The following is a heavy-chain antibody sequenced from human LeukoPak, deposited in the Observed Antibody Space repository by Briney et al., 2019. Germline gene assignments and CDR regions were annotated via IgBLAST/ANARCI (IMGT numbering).Heavy chain of an antibody. CDR2: FDPEDGET. CDR3: ASGGYSSSWWGRFDP. V-gene: IGHV1-24*01. J-gene: IGHJ5*02. D-gene: IGHD6-13*01. Sequence: ASVKVSCKVSGYTLTELSMHWVRQAPGKGLEWMGGFDPEDGETIYAQKFQGRVTITADKSTSTAYMELSSLRSEDTAVYYCASGGYSSSWWGRFDPWGQGTLVTVSS. CDR1: GYTLTELS.